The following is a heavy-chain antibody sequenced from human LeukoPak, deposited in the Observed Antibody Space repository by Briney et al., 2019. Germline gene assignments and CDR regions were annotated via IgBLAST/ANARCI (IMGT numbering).Heavy chain of an antibody. J-gene: IGHJ6*02. V-gene: IGHV3-53*05. CDR1: GFTVSSNY. CDR3: AKDLFEDYYGMDV. Sequence: GGSLRLSCAASGFTVSSNYMSWVRQAPGKGLEWVSVIYSGGSTYYADSVKGRFTISRDNAKNSLFLQMNSLRPEDTALYYCAKDLFEDYYGMDVWGQGTTVTVSS. CDR2: IYSGGST.